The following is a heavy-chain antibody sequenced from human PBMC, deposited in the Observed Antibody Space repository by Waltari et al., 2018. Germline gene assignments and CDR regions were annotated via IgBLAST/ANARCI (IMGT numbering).Heavy chain of an antibody. V-gene: IGHV1-69*12. CDR2: IIPIFGTA. Sequence: QVQLVQSGAEVKKPGSSVKVSCKASGGTFSRYAISWVRQAPGQGLEWMGEIIPIFGTANYAQKFQGRVTITADESTSTAYMELSSLRSEDTAVYYCARRYYDSRDAFDIWGQGTMVTVSS. CDR1: GGTFSRYA. J-gene: IGHJ3*02. CDR3: ARRYYDSRDAFDI. D-gene: IGHD3-22*01.